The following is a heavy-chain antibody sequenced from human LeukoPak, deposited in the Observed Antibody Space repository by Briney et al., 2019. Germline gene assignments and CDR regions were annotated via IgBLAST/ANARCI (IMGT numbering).Heavy chain of an antibody. CDR2: IYYSGST. Sequence: PSETLSPTCTVSGGSISSYYWSWIRQPPGKGLEWIGYIYYSGSTNYNPSLKSRVTISVDTSKNQFSLKLSSVTAADTAVYYCARVCPLSSSWYWDYYYYMDVWGKGTTVTVSS. D-gene: IGHD6-13*01. CDR3: ARVCPLSSSWYWDYYYYMDV. CDR1: GGSISSYY. J-gene: IGHJ6*03. V-gene: IGHV4-59*01.